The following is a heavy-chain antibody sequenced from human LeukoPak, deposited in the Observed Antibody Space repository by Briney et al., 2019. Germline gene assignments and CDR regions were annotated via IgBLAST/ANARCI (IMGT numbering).Heavy chain of an antibody. CDR2: ISGSGGNT. CDR1: KFTFSSYA. Sequence: PGGSLRLSCAASKFTFSSYAMTWVRQAPGKGLERVSAISGSGGNTYYADSVKGRFTISRDNSKNTLYLQMNSLRADDTAVYYCAKGDPVAGPYYYYYGMDVWGQGTTVTVSS. V-gene: IGHV3-23*01. D-gene: IGHD6-19*01. CDR3: AKGDPVAGPYYYYYGMDV. J-gene: IGHJ6*02.